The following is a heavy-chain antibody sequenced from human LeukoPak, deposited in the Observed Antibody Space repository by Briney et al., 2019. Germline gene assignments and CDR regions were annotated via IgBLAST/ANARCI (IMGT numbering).Heavy chain of an antibody. V-gene: IGHV1-18*01. J-gene: IGHJ3*02. CDR2: ISAYNGNT. D-gene: IGHD3-22*01. CDR1: GYTFTSYG. Sequence: EASVKVSCKASGYTFTSYGISWVRQAPGQGLEWMGWISAYNGNTNYAQKLQGRVTMTTDTSTSTAYMELRSLRSDDTAVYYCARISPMWYYYDSSGRMGAFDIWGPGTMVTVSS. CDR3: ARISPMWYYYDSSGRMGAFDI.